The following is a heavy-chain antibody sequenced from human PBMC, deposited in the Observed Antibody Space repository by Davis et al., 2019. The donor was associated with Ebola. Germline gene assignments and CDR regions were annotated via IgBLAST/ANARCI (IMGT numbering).Heavy chain of an antibody. Sequence: SETLSLTCTVSGGSISSYYWSWIRQPPGKGLEWIGYIYYSGSTNYNPSLKSRVTISVDTSKNQFSLKVRSVTAADTAVYYCARHRRWDVWGQGATVIVSS. J-gene: IGHJ6*02. CDR2: IYYSGST. V-gene: IGHV4-59*08. CDR1: GGSISSYY. CDR3: ARHRRWDV.